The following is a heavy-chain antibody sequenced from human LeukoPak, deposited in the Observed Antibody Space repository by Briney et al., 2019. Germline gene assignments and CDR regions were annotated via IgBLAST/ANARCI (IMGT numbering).Heavy chain of an antibody. J-gene: IGHJ4*02. CDR3: ARFSSIAAAFDY. CDR2: INHSGST. Sequence: SETLSLTCAVYGGSFSGYYWSWIRQPPGKGLEWIGEINHSGSTNYNPSLKSRVTMSLDTSKNQFSLKLSSVTAADTAVYYCARFSSIAAAFDYWGQGTLVTVSS. V-gene: IGHV4-34*01. D-gene: IGHD6-6*01. CDR1: GGSFSGYY.